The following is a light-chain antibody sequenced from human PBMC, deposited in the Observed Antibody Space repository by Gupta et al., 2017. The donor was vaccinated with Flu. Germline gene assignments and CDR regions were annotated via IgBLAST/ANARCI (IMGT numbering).Light chain of an antibody. Sequence: QSVLTQPPSVSAAPGQKVTISCSGSSFNIGNNYVSWYQQLPGTAPKLLIYDKNKRPSGIPDRFSGSKSGTSATLGITGLQTGDEADYYCGTWDTSLSAAVFGGGTKLPVL. CDR1: SFNIGNNY. J-gene: IGLJ3*02. V-gene: IGLV1-51*01. CDR2: DKN. CDR3: GTWDTSLSAAV.